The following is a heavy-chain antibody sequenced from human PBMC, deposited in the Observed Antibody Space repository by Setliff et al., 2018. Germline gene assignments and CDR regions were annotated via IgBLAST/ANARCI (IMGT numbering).Heavy chain of an antibody. V-gene: IGHV3-21*05. CDR1: GFTFSSLW. CDR2: ISSRSSYL. Sequence: GGSLRLSCAASGFTFSSLWMSWIRQAPGKGLEWISYISSRSSYLYYADSVKGRFFISRDNDKNSVHLLMNSLRAEDTAVYYCARGHDFRSGPYDFWGQGTLVTVSS. D-gene: IGHD3-3*01. J-gene: IGHJ4*02. CDR3: ARGHDFRSGPYDF.